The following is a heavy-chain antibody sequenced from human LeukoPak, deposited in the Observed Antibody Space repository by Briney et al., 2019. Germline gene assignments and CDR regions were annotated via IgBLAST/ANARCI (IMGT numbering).Heavy chain of an antibody. CDR2: IWYDGSNK. CDR1: GFTFSNYG. CDR3: ASLGAVAAAGIYYYMDV. J-gene: IGHJ6*03. Sequence: PGGSLRLSCAASGFTFSNYGMHWVRQAPGKGLEWVAVIWYDGSNKYYADSVKGRFTISRDNSKNTLYLQMNSLRAEDTAVYYCASLGAVAAAGIYYYMDVWGKGTTVTVSS. D-gene: IGHD6-13*01. V-gene: IGHV3-33*01.